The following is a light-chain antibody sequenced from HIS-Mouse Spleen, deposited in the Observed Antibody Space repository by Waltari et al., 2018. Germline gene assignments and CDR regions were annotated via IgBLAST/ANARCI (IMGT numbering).Light chain of an antibody. CDR1: SSDVGGYNY. J-gene: IGLJ3*02. CDR2: YVS. CDR3: SSYTSSSTRV. V-gene: IGLV2-14*03. Sequence: QSALTQPASVSGSPGQSITISCTGTSSDVGGYNYVSWYQQHPGKAPKLLIYYVSNPPSGVSNRFSGSKAGNPASLTISGLQAEDEADYYCSSYTSSSTRVFGGGTKLTVL.